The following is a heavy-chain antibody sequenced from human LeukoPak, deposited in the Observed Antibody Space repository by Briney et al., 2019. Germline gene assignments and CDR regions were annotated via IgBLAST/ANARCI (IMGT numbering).Heavy chain of an antibody. D-gene: IGHD6-13*01. CDR3: AREKGYSSSQLTYNWFDP. J-gene: IGHJ5*02. V-gene: IGHV1-69*13. Sequence: GASVKVSCKASGGTFSSYAISWVRQAPGQGLEWMGGIIPIFGTANYAQKFQGRVTITADESTSTAYMELSSLRSEDTAEYYCAREKGYSSSQLTYNWFDPWGQGTLVTVSS. CDR2: IIPIFGTA. CDR1: GGTFSSYA.